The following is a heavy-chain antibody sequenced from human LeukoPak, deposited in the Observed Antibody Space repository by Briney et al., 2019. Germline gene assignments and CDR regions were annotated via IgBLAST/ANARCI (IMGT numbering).Heavy chain of an antibody. CDR3: ATHGDYYYYYMDV. Sequence: ASVKASCKASGYTFTGYYMHWVRQAPGQGLEWMGWINPNSGGTNYAQKFQGRVTMTRDTSISTAYMELSRLRSDDTAVYYCATHGDYYYYYMDVWGKGTTVTISS. CDR1: GYTFTGYY. V-gene: IGHV1-2*02. D-gene: IGHD4-17*01. CDR2: INPNSGGT. J-gene: IGHJ6*03.